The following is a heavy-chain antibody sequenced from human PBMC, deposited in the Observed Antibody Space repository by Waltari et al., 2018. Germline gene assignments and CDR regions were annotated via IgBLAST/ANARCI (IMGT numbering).Heavy chain of an antibody. J-gene: IGHJ4*02. V-gene: IGHV1-46*01. Sequence: QVQLVQSGAEVKKPGASVKVSCKASGYTFTSYYMHWVRQAPGQGLEWMGIINPSGGSTSYAQKFQGRVTMTRDTSISTAYMELSRLRSDDTAVYYCARVTRSAAAGTGYFDYWGQGTLVTVSS. CDR1: GYTFTSYY. CDR3: ARVTRSAAAGTGYFDY. CDR2: INPSGGST. D-gene: IGHD6-13*01.